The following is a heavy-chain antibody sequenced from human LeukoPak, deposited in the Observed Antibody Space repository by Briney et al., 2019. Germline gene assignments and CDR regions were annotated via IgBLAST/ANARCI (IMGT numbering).Heavy chain of an antibody. J-gene: IGHJ4*02. D-gene: IGHD5-12*01. CDR2: TSTSGSI. CDR1: RGSISGSIRSYY. CDR3: ARIPLGYSGAYYFDY. V-gene: IGHV4-4*09. Sequence: SETLSLTCTVSRGSISGSIRSYYWSWLRQPPGKGLEWIGYTSTSGSINDNPSLRSRLTISVDTSKNQFFLNLRSVSAADTAVYYCARIPLGYSGAYYFDYWGQGTLVSLS.